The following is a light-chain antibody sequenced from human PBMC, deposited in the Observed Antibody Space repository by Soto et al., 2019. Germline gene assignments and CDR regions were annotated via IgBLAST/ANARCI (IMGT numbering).Light chain of an antibody. CDR2: GAS. CDR3: QQFKNYPRT. Sequence: AIQLTQSPSSLSASVGDRVTITCRASQDISSTLVWYQQKPGKAPKLLIYGASNLESGVPSRFSGDGSGTDFTLTIKNLQSEDFATYHCQQFKNYPRTFGQGTKVDIK. CDR1: QDISST. V-gene: IGKV1D-13*01. J-gene: IGKJ1*01.